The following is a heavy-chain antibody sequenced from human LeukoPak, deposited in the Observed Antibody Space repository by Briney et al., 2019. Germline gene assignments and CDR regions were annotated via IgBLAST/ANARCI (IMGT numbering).Heavy chain of an antibody. Sequence: PGGSLRLSCSASGFTFRNYGMHWVRQAPGKGLEYVSTISSYGGSTYYADLVKGRFTISRDNSKNTLYLRMSSLRAGDTAVYYCVKDLYSYSFDYWGQGTLVTVSS. J-gene: IGHJ4*02. V-gene: IGHV3-64D*09. CDR2: ISSYGGST. D-gene: IGHD2-8*01. CDR3: VKDLYSYSFDY. CDR1: GFTFRNYG.